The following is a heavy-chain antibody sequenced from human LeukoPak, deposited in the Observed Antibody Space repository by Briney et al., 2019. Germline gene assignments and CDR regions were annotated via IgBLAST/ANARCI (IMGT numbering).Heavy chain of an antibody. CDR2: TNHSGST. J-gene: IGHJ3*02. CDR1: GRSLSGYY. CDR3: ARFQSYDSSGYYSAFDI. Sequence: PSETLSLTCPVYGRSLSGYYWSWIRHPPGNGLEWIGETNHSGSTNYNPSLKSRVTTSVDTSKNQFSLKLSSVTAADTAVYYCARFQSYDSSGYYSAFDIWGQGTMVTVSS. V-gene: IGHV4-34*01. D-gene: IGHD3-22*01.